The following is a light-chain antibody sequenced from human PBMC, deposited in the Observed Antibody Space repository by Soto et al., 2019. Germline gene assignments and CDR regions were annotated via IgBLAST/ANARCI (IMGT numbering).Light chain of an antibody. Sequence: DIQMTQSPSTLSASVGDRVTNTCRASQTISNYLAWYQQKSGKAPKFLIYAVSTLERGVPSRFTGAGSGTDFGLTISSLQPDDFATYYCQQYKSYPWTFGQGTKVDIK. V-gene: IGKV1-5*03. CDR3: QQYKSYPWT. J-gene: IGKJ1*01. CDR2: AVS. CDR1: QTISNY.